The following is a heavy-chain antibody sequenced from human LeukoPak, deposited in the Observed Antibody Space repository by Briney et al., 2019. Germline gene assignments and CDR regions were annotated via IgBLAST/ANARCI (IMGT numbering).Heavy chain of an antibody. J-gene: IGHJ3*02. CDR2: IYYSGIT. V-gene: IGHV4-59*01. CDR1: GGSISSYY. CDR3: ARHVRGVITDAFDI. Sequence: SETLSLTCTVSGGSISSYYWSWIRQPPGKGLEWIGYIYYSGITTYTPSLKSRVTTPIDTSKNQFSLKLTSVTAADTAVYYCARHVRGVITDAFDIWGQGTMVTVSS. D-gene: IGHD3-10*02.